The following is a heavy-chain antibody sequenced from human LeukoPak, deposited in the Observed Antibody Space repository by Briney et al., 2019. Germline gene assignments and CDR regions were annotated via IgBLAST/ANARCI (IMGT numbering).Heavy chain of an antibody. CDR2: IDPNDSYT. V-gene: IGHV5-10-1*01. D-gene: IGHD3-10*01. CDR1: GYRFTSYC. CDR3: ARDPIVRGVIITKDYYYYYGMDV. J-gene: IGHJ6*04. Sequence: GESLKISCKGSGYRFTSYCISRVRQMPGKGLEWMGRIDPNDSYTNYSPSFQGHVTISADKSISTAYLQWSSLKASDTAMYYCARDPIVRGVIITKDYYYYYGMDVWGKGTTVTVSS.